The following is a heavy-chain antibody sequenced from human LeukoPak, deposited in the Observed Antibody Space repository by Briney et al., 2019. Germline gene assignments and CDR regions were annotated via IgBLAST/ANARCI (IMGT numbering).Heavy chain of an antibody. D-gene: IGHD1-26*01. V-gene: IGHV3-15*01. J-gene: IGHJ4*02. Sequence: GGPLRLPCAASGFTFNNAWMRWVRQAPGKGLECVGRNKSKTDGGTTDYAAPVKARFTISRDDSKNTLYLKMNSLKTEDTAVYYCSTDGGGGSYTPFDYWRQGTLVTVSS. CDR3: STDGGGGSYTPFDY. CDR1: GFTFNNAW. CDR2: NKSKTDGGTT.